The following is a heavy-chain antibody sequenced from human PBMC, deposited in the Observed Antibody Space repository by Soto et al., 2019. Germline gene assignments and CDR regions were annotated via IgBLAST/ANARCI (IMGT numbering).Heavy chain of an antibody. CDR2: IHYSGST. V-gene: IGHV4-31*03. CDR3: ARTTDSSGYFQFWFDP. Sequence: KPTETLSLTRTASGDSFSSGAYYWSWIRQFPGKELEWIGYIHYSGSTYYNPSLESRVTISVDTSKNQFSLTLSSVTAADTAVYYCARTTDSSGYFQFWFDPWGLGTLVTVSS. J-gene: IGHJ5*02. CDR1: GDSFSSGAYY. D-gene: IGHD3-22*01.